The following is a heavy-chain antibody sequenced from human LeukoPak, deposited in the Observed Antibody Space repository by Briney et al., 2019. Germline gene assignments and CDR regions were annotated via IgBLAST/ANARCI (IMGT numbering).Heavy chain of an antibody. V-gene: IGHV3-33*06. CDR2: IWYDGSNK. Sequence: GGSLRLSCAASGFTFSNYAMHWVRQAPGKGLEWVAVIWYDGSNKYYADSVKGRFTISRDNSKNTLYLQMNSLRAEDTAVYYCAKCRRTWLRSPVIDYWGQGTLVTVSS. D-gene: IGHD5-12*01. CDR3: AKCRRTWLRSPVIDY. J-gene: IGHJ4*02. CDR1: GFTFSNYA.